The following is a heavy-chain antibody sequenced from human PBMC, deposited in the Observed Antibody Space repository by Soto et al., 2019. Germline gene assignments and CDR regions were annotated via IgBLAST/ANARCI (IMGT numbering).Heavy chain of an antibody. CDR1: GGSISSGGYS. CDR2: IYHSGST. D-gene: IGHD3-22*01. CDR3: ERHSIWLLLSDY. J-gene: IGHJ4*02. V-gene: IGHV4-30-2*03. Sequence: SXTLSLTCAVSGGSISSGGYSWSWIRQPPGKGLEWIGYIYHSGSTYYNPSLKSRVTISVDTSKNQFSLKLDSVTAADTAVYFCERHSIWLLLSDYWGQGSLVTVSS.